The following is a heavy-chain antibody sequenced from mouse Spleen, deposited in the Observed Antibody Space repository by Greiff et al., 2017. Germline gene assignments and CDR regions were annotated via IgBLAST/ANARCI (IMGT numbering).Heavy chain of an antibody. J-gene: IGHJ2*01. Sequence: EVKLVESGGGLVKPGGSLKLSCAASGFTFSSYAMSWVRQTPEKRLEWVATISDGGSYTYYPDNVKGRFTISRDNAKNNLYLQMSHLKSEDTAMYYCARDEDDYDYFDYWGQGTTLTVSS. V-gene: IGHV5-4*01. CDR3: ARDEDDYDYFDY. D-gene: IGHD2-4*01. CDR1: GFTFSSYA. CDR2: ISDGGSYT.